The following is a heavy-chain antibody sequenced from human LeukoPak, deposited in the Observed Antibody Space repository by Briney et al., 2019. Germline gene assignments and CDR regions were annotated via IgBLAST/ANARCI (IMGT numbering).Heavy chain of an antibody. J-gene: IGHJ4*02. V-gene: IGHV3-15*01. D-gene: IGHD2-21*01. Sequence: GGSLRLSCAASGFTFRSYWMSWVSQAPGRGLEWVGRIRSKIDGGATDYAAPVKGRFTISRDDSKNTLYLQINSLKIEDTAMYYCYTSITDYWGQGTLVTVSS. CDR3: YTSITDY. CDR1: GFTFRSYW. CDR2: IRSKIDGGAT.